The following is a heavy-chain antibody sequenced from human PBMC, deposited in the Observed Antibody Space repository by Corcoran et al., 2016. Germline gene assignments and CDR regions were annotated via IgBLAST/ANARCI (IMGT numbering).Heavy chain of an antibody. V-gene: IGHV1-8*01. CDR2: MNPNSGNT. CDR3: ARFSDRGIVVVKDYGMDV. Sequence: QVQLVQSGAEVKKPGASVKVSCKASGYTFTSYDINWVRQATGQGLEWMGWMNPNSGNTGYAQKFQGRVTMTRNTSISTAYMELSSLRSEDTAVYYCARFSDRGIVVVKDYGMDVWGQGTTVTVSS. J-gene: IGHJ6*02. CDR1: GYTFTSYD. D-gene: IGHD3-22*01.